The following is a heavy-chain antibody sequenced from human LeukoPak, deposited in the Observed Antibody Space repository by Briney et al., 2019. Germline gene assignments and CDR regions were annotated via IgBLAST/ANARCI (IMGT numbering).Heavy chain of an antibody. CDR2: ISAYNGNT. Sequence: ASVKVSCKASGYTFTSYGISWVRQAPGQGLEWMGWISAYNGNTNYAQKLQGRVTMTTDTSTSTAYMELRSLRSDDTAVYCCARDALALIAVAGTGNYWGQGTLVTVSS. CDR3: ARDALALIAVAGTGNY. CDR1: GYTFTSYG. V-gene: IGHV1-18*01. D-gene: IGHD6-19*01. J-gene: IGHJ4*02.